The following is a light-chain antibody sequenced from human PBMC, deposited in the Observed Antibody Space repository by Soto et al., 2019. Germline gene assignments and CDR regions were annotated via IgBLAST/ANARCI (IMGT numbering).Light chain of an antibody. Sequence: QAVVTQPPSVSGAPGQRVTSSCTGSSYNIGAGYDVHWYQQLPGTAPKLLIYGNSNPPSGVPDRFSGSKSGTSASLAITGLQAEDEADYYCQSYDSSLSAFVVFGGGTKVTVL. CDR1: SYNIGAGYD. CDR2: GNS. J-gene: IGLJ2*01. CDR3: QSYDSSLSAFVV. V-gene: IGLV1-40*01.